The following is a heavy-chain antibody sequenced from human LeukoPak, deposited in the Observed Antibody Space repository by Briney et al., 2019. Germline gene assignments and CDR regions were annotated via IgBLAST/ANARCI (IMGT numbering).Heavy chain of an antibody. J-gene: IGHJ4*02. V-gene: IGHV4-34*01. Sequence: KTSETLSLTCAVYGGSFSGYYWSWIRQPPGKGLEWIGEINHSGSTNYNPSLKSRVTISVDTSKNQFSLKLSSVTAADTAVYYCARHPRIGRKAAAGDYWGQGTLVTVSS. CDR2: INHSGST. CDR3: ARHPRIGRKAAAGDY. CDR1: GGSFSGYY. D-gene: IGHD6-13*01.